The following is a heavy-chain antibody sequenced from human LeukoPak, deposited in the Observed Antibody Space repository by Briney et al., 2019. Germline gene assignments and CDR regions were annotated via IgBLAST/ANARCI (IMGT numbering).Heavy chain of an antibody. CDR1: GFTFSSYS. V-gene: IGHV3-7*03. J-gene: IGHJ5*02. CDR2: INQDGSEK. D-gene: IGHD6-13*01. Sequence: PGGSLRLSCAASGFTFSSYSMSWVRQAPGKGLEWVANINQDGSEKYYVDSVKGRFTISRDNAKNSLYLQMNSLKTEDTAVYYCTTTTEGWQQLVQFDPWGQGTLVTVSS. CDR3: TTTTEGWQQLVQFDP.